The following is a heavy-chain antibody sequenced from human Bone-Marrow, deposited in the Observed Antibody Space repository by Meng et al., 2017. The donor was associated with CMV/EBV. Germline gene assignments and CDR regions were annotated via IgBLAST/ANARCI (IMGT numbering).Heavy chain of an antibody. Sequence: SETLSLTCTVSGGSISSSSYYWGWIRQPPGKGLEWIGSIYYSGSTYYNPSLKSRVTISVDTSKNQFSLKLSSVTAADTAVYYCARETRTDYDFWSGYDYYYGMDGWGQGTTVTVSS. CDR1: GGSISSSSYY. V-gene: IGHV4-39*07. J-gene: IGHJ6*02. D-gene: IGHD3-3*01. CDR2: IYYSGST. CDR3: ARETRTDYDFWSGYDYYYGMDG.